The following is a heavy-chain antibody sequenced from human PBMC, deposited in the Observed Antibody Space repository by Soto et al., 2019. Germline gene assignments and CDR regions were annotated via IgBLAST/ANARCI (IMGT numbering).Heavy chain of an antibody. D-gene: IGHD2-2*01. CDR1: GGSVSSGSYY. CDR2: IYYSGST. CDR3: ARDHVFLGDIVVVPAATSYYYYGMDV. V-gene: IGHV4-61*01. J-gene: IGHJ6*02. Sequence: SETLSLTCTVSGGSVSSGSYYWSWIRQPPGKGLEWIGYIYYSGSTNYNPSLKSRVTISVDTSKNQFSLKLSSVTAADTAVYYCARDHVFLGDIVVVPAATSYYYYGMDVWGQGTMVTVSS.